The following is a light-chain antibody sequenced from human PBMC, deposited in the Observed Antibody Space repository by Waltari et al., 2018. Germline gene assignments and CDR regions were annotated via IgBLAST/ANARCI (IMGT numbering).Light chain of an antibody. V-gene: IGKV3-11*01. CDR3: QQRGT. CDR1: QSVSSY. CDR2: DAS. J-gene: IGKJ1*01. Sequence: EIVLTQSPATLSLSPGERATLSCRASQSVSSYLAWYQPKPGQAPRLLIYDASNRATGIPARFSGSGSGTDFTLTISSLEPEDFAVYYCQQRGTFGQGTKVEIK.